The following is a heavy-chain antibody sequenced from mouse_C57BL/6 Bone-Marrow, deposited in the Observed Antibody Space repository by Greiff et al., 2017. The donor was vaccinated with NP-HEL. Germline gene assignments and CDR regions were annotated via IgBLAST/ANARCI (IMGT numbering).Heavy chain of an antibody. CDR1: GFTFSGFW. CDR3: MRYGNCWYFDV. V-gene: IGHV11-2*01. J-gene: IGHJ1*03. CDR2: INSDGSAI. D-gene: IGHD2-1*01. Sequence: EVTLVETGGGLVQPGGSRGLSCEGSGFTFSGFWMSWVRQTPGKTLEWIGDINSDGSAINYAPYIKDRFTIFRDNDKSTLYLQMSNVRSEDTATYFCMRYGNCWYFDVWGTGTTVTVSS.